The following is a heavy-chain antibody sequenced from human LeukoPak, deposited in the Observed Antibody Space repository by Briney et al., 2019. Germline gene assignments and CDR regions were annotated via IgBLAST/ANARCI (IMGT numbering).Heavy chain of an antibody. Sequence: ASVKVSCKASGGTFNRYAINWVRQAPGQGLEWMGRFIPILETANYAQKFQGRLTITADKSTSTAYMELRSLRSDDTAVYYCARDLSKYYYGSGSYYYYWGQGTLVTVSS. J-gene: IGHJ4*02. V-gene: IGHV1-69*04. D-gene: IGHD3-10*01. CDR3: ARDLSKYYYGSGSYYYY. CDR1: GGTFNRYA. CDR2: FIPILETA.